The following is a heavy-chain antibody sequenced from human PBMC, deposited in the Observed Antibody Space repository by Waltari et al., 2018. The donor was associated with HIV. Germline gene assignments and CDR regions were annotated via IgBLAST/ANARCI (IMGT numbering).Heavy chain of an antibody. V-gene: IGHV1-24*01. CDR1: GYTLTELS. J-gene: IGHJ6*02. CDR3: ATGGGTTSIQLYDLDV. CDR2: FDPEDDET. Sequence: QVQLIQSGAEVKKPGASVKVSCKVFGYTLTELSMHWVRQAPGKGLEWMGGFDPEDDETIDAQKFQGRVTMTEDTSTDSAYMELSSLTSDDTAVYYCATGGGTTSIQLYDLDVWGQGTTVTVSS. D-gene: IGHD1-26*01.